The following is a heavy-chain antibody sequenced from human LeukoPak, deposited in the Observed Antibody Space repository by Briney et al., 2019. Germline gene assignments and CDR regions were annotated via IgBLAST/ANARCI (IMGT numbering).Heavy chain of an antibody. Sequence: GGSLRLSCAASGFTFSSYAMSWVRQAPGKGLEWVSSISSSGSYIYYADSLKGRFTISRDNAKSSLYLQMNSLRAEDTAVYYCARTDACSGGSCPFDYWGQGTLVTVSS. CDR3: ARTDACSGGSCPFDY. CDR1: GFTFSSYA. CDR2: ISSSGSYI. V-gene: IGHV3-21*01. D-gene: IGHD2-15*01. J-gene: IGHJ4*02.